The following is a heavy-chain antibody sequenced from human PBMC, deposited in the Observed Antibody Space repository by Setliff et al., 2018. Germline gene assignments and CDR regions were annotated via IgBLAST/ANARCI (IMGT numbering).Heavy chain of an antibody. Sequence: SETLSLTCTVSGGSISNYYWSWLRQSPGKTLEWIAYIYYSGSINYNPSFKSRVTMAVDTSKNQFSLKLSSVTTADTAVYYCARSICSGSYCSYDAYDIWGQGTMVTVSS. V-gene: IGHV4-59*01. CDR1: GGSISNYY. J-gene: IGHJ3*02. CDR2: IYYSGSI. CDR3: ARSICSGSYCSYDAYDI. D-gene: IGHD2-15*01.